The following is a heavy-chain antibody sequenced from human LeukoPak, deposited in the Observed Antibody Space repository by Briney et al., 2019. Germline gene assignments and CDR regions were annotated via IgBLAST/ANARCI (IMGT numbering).Heavy chain of an antibody. D-gene: IGHD3-16*01. V-gene: IGHV1-18*01. J-gene: IGHJ4*02. CDR3: AREPENYDYVGGIFFDY. CDR1: GYTFTSYG. Sequence: ASVKVSCKASGYTFTSYGISWVRQAPGQGLEWMGWISAYNGNTNYAQKLQGRVTMTTDTSTSTAYMELRSLRSDDTAVYYCAREPENYDYVGGIFFDYGAQEPLVTVPS. CDR2: ISAYNGNT.